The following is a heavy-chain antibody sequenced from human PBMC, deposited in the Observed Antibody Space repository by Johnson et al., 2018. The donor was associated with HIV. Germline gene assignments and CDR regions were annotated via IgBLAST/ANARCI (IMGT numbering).Heavy chain of an antibody. J-gene: IGHJ3*01. CDR1: GFSFRNYW. CDR3: ARLRRQKGGGAFDV. D-gene: IGHD3-16*01. Sequence: VQLVESGGGLVQPGGSLRLSCAVSGFSFRNYWMEWVRQVPGKGLVWVARINSDGSSTSYADSVKGRFTISRDNSKNTLYLQMNSLRVEDTAVYYCARLRRQKGGGAFDVWGQGTLVTVSS. V-gene: IGHV3-74*01. CDR2: INSDGSST.